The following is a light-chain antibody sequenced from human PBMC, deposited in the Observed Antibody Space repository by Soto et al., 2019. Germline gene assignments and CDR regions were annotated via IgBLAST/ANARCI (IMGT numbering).Light chain of an antibody. CDR1: QSVSSN. J-gene: IGKJ5*01. Sequence: EVVMTQSPATLSVSPGERATLSCRASQSVSSNLAWYQQEPGQAPRLLFYDASARATGIPARFSGSGSGTEFTLTISSLQSEDFAVYYCQQYNDWPPTTFGQGTRLEIK. CDR3: QQYNDWPPTT. CDR2: DAS. V-gene: IGKV3-15*01.